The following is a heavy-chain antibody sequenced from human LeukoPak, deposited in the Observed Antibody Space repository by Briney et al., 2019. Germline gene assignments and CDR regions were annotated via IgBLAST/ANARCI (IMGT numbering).Heavy chain of an antibody. Sequence: GGSLRLSCAASGFTFSSFAMSWVRQAPGKGLEWVSSISSSSSYIYYADSVKGRFTISRDNAKNSLYLQMNSLRAEDTAVYYCARSTYSGYDYWDYYYYMDVWGKGTTVTVSS. D-gene: IGHD5-12*01. CDR2: ISSSSSYI. J-gene: IGHJ6*03. CDR3: ARSTYSGYDYWDYYYYMDV. V-gene: IGHV3-21*01. CDR1: GFTFSSFA.